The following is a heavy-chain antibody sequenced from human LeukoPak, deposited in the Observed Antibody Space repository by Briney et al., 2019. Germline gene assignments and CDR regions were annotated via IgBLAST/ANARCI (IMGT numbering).Heavy chain of an antibody. J-gene: IGHJ4*02. CDR2: ISYDGSNK. CDR1: GFTFSSYA. CDR3: ARELVPAAYRGDAFDY. D-gene: IGHD2-2*01. V-gene: IGHV3-30-3*01. Sequence: GGSLRLSCAASGFTFSSYAMHWVRQAPGKGLEWVAVISYDGSNKYYADSVKGRFTISRDNSKNTLYLQMNSLRAEDTAVYYCARELVPAAYRGDAFDYWGQGTLVTVSS.